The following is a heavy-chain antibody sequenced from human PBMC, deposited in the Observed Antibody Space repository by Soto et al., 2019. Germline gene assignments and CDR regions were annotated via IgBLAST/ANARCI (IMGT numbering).Heavy chain of an antibody. CDR3: ARGDIDP. CDR1: GYTFTRYD. D-gene: IGHD2-15*01. J-gene: IGHJ5*02. Sequence: QLVQSGAEVTKPGASVKVSCKASGYTFTRYDINWVRQATGQGLEWMGWMNPNSGNTGYAQKLKGRVTMTRNTTISTAYIELSSQRSEDTAEYYCARGDIDPCGQGTLVIGSS. CDR2: MNPNSGNT. V-gene: IGHV1-8*01.